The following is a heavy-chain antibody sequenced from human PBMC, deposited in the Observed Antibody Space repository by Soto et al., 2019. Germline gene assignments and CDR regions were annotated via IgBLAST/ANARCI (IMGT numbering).Heavy chain of an antibody. Sequence: QLQLQESGSGLVKPSQTLSLTCAVSGGSISSGGYSWSWIRQPPWKGLEWIGYIYHSGSTYYNPSLKSRVTISVDRSKNQFSLKLSSVIAADTAVYYCATAGGLGAVAADYWGQGTLVTVSS. V-gene: IGHV4-30-2*01. CDR3: ATAGGLGAVAADY. CDR2: IYHSGST. J-gene: IGHJ4*02. D-gene: IGHD6-19*01. CDR1: GGSISSGGYS.